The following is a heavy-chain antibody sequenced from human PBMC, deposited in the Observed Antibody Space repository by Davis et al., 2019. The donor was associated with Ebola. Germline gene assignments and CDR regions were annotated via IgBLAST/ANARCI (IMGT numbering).Heavy chain of an antibody. CDR2: ISVRSIT. Sequence: GESLKISCAASGFIFSSYAMSWVRQAPGKGLEWVSSISVRSITYHADSVKGRFTIPRDNSKNTLNLQMNSLRAEDTAVYYCAKVHPPTTVTTGWFDPWGQGTLVTVSS. D-gene: IGHD4-17*01. V-gene: IGHV3-23*01. CDR1: GFIFSSYA. CDR3: AKVHPPTTVTTGWFDP. J-gene: IGHJ5*02.